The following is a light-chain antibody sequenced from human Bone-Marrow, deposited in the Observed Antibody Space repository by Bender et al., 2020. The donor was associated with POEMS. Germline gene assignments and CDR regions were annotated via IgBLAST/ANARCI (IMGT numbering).Light chain of an antibody. CDR2: INN. CDR1: SSNIGTNP. V-gene: IGLV1-44*01. Sequence: QSVLTQPPSASGTPGQRVTISCSGSSSNIGTNPVNCYQQLPGTAPKLRIYINNQRPSVVPDRLSCSIDSSSNSAYLTIAGLKTEEEGDYYCQSYDSSSHAVVFGGGTKLTVL. J-gene: IGLJ2*01. CDR3: QSYDSSSHAVV.